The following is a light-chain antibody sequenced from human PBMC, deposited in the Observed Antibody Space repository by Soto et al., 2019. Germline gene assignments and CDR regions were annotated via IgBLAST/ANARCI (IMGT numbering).Light chain of an antibody. V-gene: IGKV3-15*01. Sequence: IVMTQCPGTLSLSPGERATLSCRASQSVSSNLAWYQQIPGQAPRLLIYGASTRATGIPARFSGSGSRTEFTLAINSLQYEDFAVYYCQQYNDWPHTFGLGTKVDIK. CDR3: QQYNDWPHT. CDR1: QSVSSN. J-gene: IGKJ1*01. CDR2: GAS.